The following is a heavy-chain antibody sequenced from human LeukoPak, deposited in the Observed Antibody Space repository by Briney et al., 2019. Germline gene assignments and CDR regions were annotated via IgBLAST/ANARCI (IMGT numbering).Heavy chain of an antibody. CDR1: GFTFSSYA. CDR2: ISYDGSNK. CDR3: ARDFVGARERIDY. V-gene: IGHV3-30*04. J-gene: IGHJ4*02. D-gene: IGHD1-26*01. Sequence: GGSLRLSCAASGFTFSSYAMHWVRQAPGKGLEGVAVISYDGSNKYYADSVKGRFTISRDNSKNTLYLQMNSLRAEDTAVYYCARDFVGARERIDYWGQGTLVTVSS.